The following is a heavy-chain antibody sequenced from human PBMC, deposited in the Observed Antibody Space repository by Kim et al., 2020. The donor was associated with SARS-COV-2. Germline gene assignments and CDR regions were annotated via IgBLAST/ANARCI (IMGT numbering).Heavy chain of an antibody. J-gene: IGHJ4*02. CDR1: GGTFSSYA. D-gene: IGHD1-7*01. CDR2: IIPIFGTA. Sequence: SVKVSCKASGGTFSSYAISWVRQAPGQGLEWMGGIIPIFGTANYAQKFQGRVTITADESTSTAYMELSSLRSEDTAVYYCAREEVGRVELGVDWGQGTLVTVSS. CDR3: AREEVGRVELGVD. V-gene: IGHV1-69*13.